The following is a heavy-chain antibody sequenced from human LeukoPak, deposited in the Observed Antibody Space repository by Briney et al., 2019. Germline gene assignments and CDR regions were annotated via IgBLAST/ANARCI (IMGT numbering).Heavy chain of an antibody. CDR2: INPNTGAT. V-gene: IGHV1-2*02. CDR3: ARDRVGSGWPRPYYFEV. CDR1: GYTLTGYY. D-gene: IGHD6-19*01. J-gene: IGHJ4*02. Sequence: ASVKVSCKASGYTLTGYYLHWVRQAPGQGLGLMGWINPNTGATHSAQKFQGRITMTRDTSISTAYMDLSRLRSDDTAVYYCARDRVGSGWPRPYYFEVWGQGTLVTVSS.